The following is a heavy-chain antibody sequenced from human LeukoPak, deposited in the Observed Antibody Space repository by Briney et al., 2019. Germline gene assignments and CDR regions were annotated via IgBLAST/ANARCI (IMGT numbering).Heavy chain of an antibody. CDR1: GFTFSSYA. CDR2: ISYDGSNK. Sequence: PGGSLRLSCAASGFTFSSYAMHWVRQAPGKGLEWVTGISYDGSNKYYADSMKGRFTISRDNSKNTLYLQMNSLRAEDTAVYYCARGDKELVFKRRKGGFDPWGQGTLVTVSS. V-gene: IGHV3-30*04. CDR3: ARGDKELVFKRRKGGFDP. J-gene: IGHJ5*02. D-gene: IGHD6-13*01.